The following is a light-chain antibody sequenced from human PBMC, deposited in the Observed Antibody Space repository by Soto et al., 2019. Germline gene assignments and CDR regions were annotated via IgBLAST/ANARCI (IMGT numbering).Light chain of an antibody. Sequence: EIMLTQSTGTLSLSPGERATLSCRASQSVSSAYLAWYQQKPGQAPRLLIYDVSSRATGIPDRFSCRGSGTAFTLTISSLQPEDFATYFCQQKYRLPRTFGQGTKVDTK. V-gene: IGKV3-20*01. J-gene: IGKJ1*01. CDR2: DVS. CDR1: QSVSSAY. CDR3: QQKYRLPRT.